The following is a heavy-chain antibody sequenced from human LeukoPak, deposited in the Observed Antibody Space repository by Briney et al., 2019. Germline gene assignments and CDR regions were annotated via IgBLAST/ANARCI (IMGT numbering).Heavy chain of an antibody. D-gene: IGHD1-26*01. J-gene: IGHJ4*02. CDR2: IIPIFGTA. V-gene: IGHV1-69*01. Sequence: ASVKVSSKASGGTFSSYAISWVRQAPGQGLEWMGGIIPIFGTANYAQKFQGRVTITADESTSTAYMELSSLRSEDTAVYYCARVYGSVVGAKWYFDYWGQGTLVTVSS. CDR1: GGTFSSYA. CDR3: ARVYGSVVGAKWYFDY.